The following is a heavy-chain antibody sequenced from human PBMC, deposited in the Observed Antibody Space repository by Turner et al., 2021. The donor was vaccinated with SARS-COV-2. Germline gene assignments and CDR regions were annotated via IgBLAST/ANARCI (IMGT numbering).Heavy chain of an antibody. J-gene: IGHJ6*02. CDR1: GGSISSSSYY. D-gene: IGHD5-18*01. CDR2: IYYSGSA. CDR3: ARLMDTAMDYYGTDV. V-gene: IGHV4-39*01. Sequence: QLQLPESGPGLVKPSEALSPTCTVFGGSISSSSYYWGWIRPPPGKGLEWIGNIYYSGSAYYNPSLKSRVTISVDPSKNQFSLKLTSVTAADTAVYYCARLMDTAMDYYGTDVWGQGTTVTVSS.